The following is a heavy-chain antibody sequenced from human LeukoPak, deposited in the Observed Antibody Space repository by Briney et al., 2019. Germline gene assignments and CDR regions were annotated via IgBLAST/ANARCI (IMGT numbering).Heavy chain of an antibody. CDR2: INPSGGST. CDR3: ARDRLPLLGSTAARGPSDY. Sequence: ASVKVSCKASGYTFTSYYMHWVRQAPGQGLEWMGIINPSGGSTSYAQKFQGRVTMTRDTSTSTVYMELSSLRSEDTAVYYCARDRLPLLGSTAARGPSDYWGQGTLVTVSS. CDR1: GYTFTSYY. D-gene: IGHD6-6*01. V-gene: IGHV1-46*01. J-gene: IGHJ4*02.